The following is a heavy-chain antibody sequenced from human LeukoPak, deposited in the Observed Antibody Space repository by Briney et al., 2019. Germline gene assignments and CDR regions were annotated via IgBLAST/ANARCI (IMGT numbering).Heavy chain of an antibody. D-gene: IGHD7-27*01. V-gene: IGHV1-18*04. Sequence: ASVKVSCKASGYTFTDYYMHWVRQAPGQGLEWMGWISAYNGNTNYAQKLQGRVTMTTDTSTSTAYMELRSLRSDDTAVYYCARDRVMWGNGPHYWGQGTLVTVSS. CDR1: GYTFTDYY. CDR3: ARDRVMWGNGPHY. CDR2: ISAYNGNT. J-gene: IGHJ4*02.